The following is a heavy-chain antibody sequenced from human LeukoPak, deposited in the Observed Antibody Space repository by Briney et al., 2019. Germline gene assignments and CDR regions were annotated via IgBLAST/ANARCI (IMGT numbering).Heavy chain of an antibody. D-gene: IGHD5-18*01. CDR2: INPNSGGT. CDR1: GYTFTGYY. J-gene: IGHJ6*02. V-gene: IGHV1-2*02. CDR3: ARDGDTYGYYYYGLDV. Sequence: GASVKVSCKASGYTFTGYYMHWVRQAPGQELEWMGWINPNSGGTKYAQTFKGRVTMTRDTSISTAYMELSSLRSDDTAVYYCARDGDTYGYYYYGLDVWGQGTTVTVSS.